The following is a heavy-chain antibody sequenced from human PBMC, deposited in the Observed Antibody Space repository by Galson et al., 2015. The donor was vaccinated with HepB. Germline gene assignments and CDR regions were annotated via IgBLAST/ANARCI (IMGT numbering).Heavy chain of an antibody. CDR2: INSDGTYI. J-gene: IGHJ4*02. D-gene: IGHD6-13*01. Sequence: SLRLSCAASGFTFSNYWMHWVRQAPGKGLVWVSRINSDGTYITYADSVKGRFTISRDNAKNALYSQMNNPRAEDTALYYCARTRGAAAGIFDYWGQGSLATVSS. CDR3: ARTRGAAAGIFDY. CDR1: GFTFSNYW. V-gene: IGHV3-74*01.